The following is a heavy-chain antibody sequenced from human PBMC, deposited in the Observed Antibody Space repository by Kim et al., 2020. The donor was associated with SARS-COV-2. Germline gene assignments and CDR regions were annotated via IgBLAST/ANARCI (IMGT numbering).Heavy chain of an antibody. D-gene: IGHD2-15*01. CDR3: ARDAPVVAAATAYYFDY. V-gene: IGHV3-30*07. Sequence: VKGRFTIPRENSKNTLYLQMTSLRAEDTAVYYCARDAPVVAAATAYYFDYWGQGTLVTVSS. J-gene: IGHJ4*02.